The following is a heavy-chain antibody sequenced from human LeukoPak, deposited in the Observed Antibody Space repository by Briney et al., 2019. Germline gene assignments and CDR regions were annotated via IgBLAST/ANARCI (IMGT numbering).Heavy chain of an antibody. J-gene: IGHJ4*02. V-gene: IGHV3-30*02. CDR3: AKSCSGGSCFPDS. CDR2: IRYDGSNK. Sequence: GGSLRLSCAASGFTFSTYGMHWVRQTPDKGLEWVAFIRYDGSNKVYVDSVKGRFTISRDNSKNTLYLQMDSLRAEDTAVYYCAKSCSGGSCFPDSWGQGTLVTVSS. CDR1: GFTFSTYG. D-gene: IGHD2-15*01.